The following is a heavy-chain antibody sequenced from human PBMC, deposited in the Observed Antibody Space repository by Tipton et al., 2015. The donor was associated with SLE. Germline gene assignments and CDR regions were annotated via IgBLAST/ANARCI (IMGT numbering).Heavy chain of an antibody. V-gene: IGHV3-30-3*01. CDR1: GFTFSSYA. CDR3: AKDGSTVVTSPFDWYFDL. D-gene: IGHD4-23*01. J-gene: IGHJ2*01. Sequence: SLRLSCAASGFTFSSYAMHWVRQAPGKGLEWVAVISYDGSNKYYADSVKGRFTSSRDNSKNTLYLQMNSLRVEDTAVYYCAKDGSTVVTSPFDWYFDLWGRGTLVTVSS. CDR2: ISYDGSNK.